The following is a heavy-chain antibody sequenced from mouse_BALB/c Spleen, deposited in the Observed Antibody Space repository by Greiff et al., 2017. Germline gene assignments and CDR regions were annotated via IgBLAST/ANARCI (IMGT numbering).Heavy chain of an antibody. CDR3: ARRVYDGAWFAY. CDR1: GYAFTNYL. CDR2: INPGSGGT. D-gene: IGHD2-12*01. V-gene: IGHV1-54*01. Sequence: QVQLQQSGAELVRPGTSVKVSCKASGYAFTNYLIEWVKQRPGQGLEWIGVINPGSGGTNYNEKFKGKATLTADKSSSTAYMQLSSLTSDDSAVYFCARRVYDGAWFAYWGQGTLVTVSA. J-gene: IGHJ3*01.